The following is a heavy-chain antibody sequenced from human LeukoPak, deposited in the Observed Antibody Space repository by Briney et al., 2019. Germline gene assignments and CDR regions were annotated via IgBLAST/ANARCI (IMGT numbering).Heavy chain of an antibody. Sequence: SETLSLTCTVSGGSISSSSYYWGWIRQPPGKGLEWIGSIYYSGSTYYNPSLKSRVTISVDTSKNQFSLKLSSVTAADTAVYYCARESYYDSINWFDPWGQGTLVTVSS. CDR3: ARESYYDSINWFDP. CDR1: GGSISSSSYY. V-gene: IGHV4-39*07. D-gene: IGHD3-22*01. J-gene: IGHJ5*02. CDR2: IYYSGST.